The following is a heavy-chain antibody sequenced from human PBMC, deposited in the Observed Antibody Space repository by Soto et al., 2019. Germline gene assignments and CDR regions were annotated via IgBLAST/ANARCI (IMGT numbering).Heavy chain of an antibody. D-gene: IGHD6-13*01. J-gene: IGHJ5*02. CDR3: ARVPYSYSSSWYWFDP. CDR1: GGTFSSYA. Sequence: QVQLVQSGAEVKKPGSSVKVSCKASGGTFSSYAISWVRQAPGQGLEWMGGIIPIFGTENYAQKFQGRVTITADESTSSAYMELSSLRSEDTAVYYCARVPYSYSSSWYWFDPWGQGTLVTVSS. CDR2: IIPIFGTE. V-gene: IGHV1-69*01.